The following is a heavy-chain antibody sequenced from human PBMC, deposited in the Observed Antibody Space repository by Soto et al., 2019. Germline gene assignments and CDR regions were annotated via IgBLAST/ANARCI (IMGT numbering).Heavy chain of an antibody. V-gene: IGHV3-23*01. CDR3: VREGRGSFDF. J-gene: IGHJ3*01. CDR1: GFIFTNYA. D-gene: IGHD5-12*01. Sequence: GGSLRLSCAASGFIFTNYAMNWVRQAPGKGLGWVSVIGGRGNSAYYADSVQGRFTISRDNSKNTLSLQMSSLTADDTAIYYCVREGRGSFDFWGRGTMVTVSS. CDR2: IGGRGNSA.